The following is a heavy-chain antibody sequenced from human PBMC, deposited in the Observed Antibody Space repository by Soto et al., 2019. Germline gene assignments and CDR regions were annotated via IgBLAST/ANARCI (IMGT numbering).Heavy chain of an antibody. CDR1: GGSISSGGYS. CDR3: ARGVTTVTTFDY. Sequence: QLQLQESGSGLVKPSQTLSLTCAGSGGSISSGGYSWSWIRQPPGKGLEWIGYIYHSGSTYYNPSLTGRVTTSVDRSKNQVSLKLSSVTAADTAVYYCARGVTTVTTFDYWGQGTLVTVSS. J-gene: IGHJ4*02. V-gene: IGHV4-30-2*01. D-gene: IGHD4-17*01. CDR2: IYHSGST.